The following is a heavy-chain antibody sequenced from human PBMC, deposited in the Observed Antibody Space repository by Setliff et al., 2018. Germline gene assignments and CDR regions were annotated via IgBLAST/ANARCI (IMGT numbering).Heavy chain of an antibody. CDR1: SDSSGSIGSGDSS. Sequence: LSLTCTVSSDSSGSIGSGDSSWNWIRQPPGKGLEWIGCIYHNGVTYYSPSLKTRVTISMDTSRNHFSLRLTSVTAADTAVYYCARAELEFLTRLDPWGQGTLVTVSS. CDR2: IYHNGVT. J-gene: IGHJ5*02. D-gene: IGHD3-3*02. V-gene: IGHV4-30-2*01. CDR3: ARAELEFLTRLDP.